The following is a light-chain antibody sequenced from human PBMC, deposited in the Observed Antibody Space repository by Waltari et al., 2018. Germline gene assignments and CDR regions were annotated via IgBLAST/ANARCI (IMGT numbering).Light chain of an antibody. CDR2: DNN. V-gene: IGLV1-51*01. CDR3: GTWDSSLSVFV. CDR1: ISNIGNNS. J-gene: IGLJ1*01. Sequence: QSVLTQPPSVSAAPGQKVTVSCSGSISNIGNNSVSWYQHLPGPAPKLLIFDNNGRPSVIPDRFSGSRSGTSATLGITGLQTGDEADYYCGTWDSSLSVFVLGTGTKVTVL.